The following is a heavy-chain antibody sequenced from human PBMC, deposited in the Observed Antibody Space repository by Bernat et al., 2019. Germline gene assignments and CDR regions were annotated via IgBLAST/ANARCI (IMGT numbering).Heavy chain of an antibody. CDR1: GFTFSSYW. J-gene: IGHJ4*02. Sequence: VQLVESGGGLVQPGGSLRLSCAASGFTFSSYWMHWVRQPPGKGLVWVSRINSDGSSTTYADSVKGRFTISRDNAKNTLYVQMNSLRAEDTAVYYCARGGYSGYAPPDYWGQGTLVTVSS. V-gene: IGHV3-74*01. CDR3: ARGGYSGYAPPDY. D-gene: IGHD5-12*01. CDR2: INSDGSST.